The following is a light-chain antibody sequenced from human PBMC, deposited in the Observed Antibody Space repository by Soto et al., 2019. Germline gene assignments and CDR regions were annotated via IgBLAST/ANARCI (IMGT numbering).Light chain of an antibody. CDR1: QAVSSIL. Sequence: ESVLTQSAATPSLSPGERATLSCRASQAVSSILLAWYQQKPGQAPRLLIYGASSRATGIPDRFSGSGSGTDFTLTVSRLEPEDFAVYYCQQHGTSPIFGGGTKVDIK. V-gene: IGKV3-20*01. J-gene: IGKJ4*01. CDR3: QQHGTSPI. CDR2: GAS.